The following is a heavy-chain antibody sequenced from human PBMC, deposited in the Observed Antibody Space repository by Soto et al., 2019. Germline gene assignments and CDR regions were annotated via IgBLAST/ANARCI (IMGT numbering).Heavy chain of an antibody. J-gene: IGHJ5*02. D-gene: IGHD4-17*01. V-gene: IGHV4-34*01. CDR3: ARRDYGGNSSFDP. CDR2: INHSGST. Sequence: QVQLQQWGAGLLKPSETLSLTCAVYGGSFSGYYWSWIRQPPGKGLEWIGEINHSGSTNYNPSLKSRVTISVDTSKNQFSLKLSSVTAADTAVYYCARRDYGGNSSFDPWGQGTLVTVSS. CDR1: GGSFSGYY.